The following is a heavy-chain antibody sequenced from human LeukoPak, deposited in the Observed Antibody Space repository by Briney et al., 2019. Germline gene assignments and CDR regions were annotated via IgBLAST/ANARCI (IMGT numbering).Heavy chain of an antibody. Sequence: SETLSLTCTVSGGSISSSSYYWGWIRQPPGKGLEYIGSIYYSGSTYYNPSLKSRVTISVDTSKNQFSLKLSSVTAADTAVYYCARHIVGALGWFDPWGQGTLVTVSS. CDR1: GGSISSSSYY. CDR2: IYYSGST. V-gene: IGHV4-39*01. CDR3: ARHIVGALGWFDP. D-gene: IGHD1-26*01. J-gene: IGHJ5*02.